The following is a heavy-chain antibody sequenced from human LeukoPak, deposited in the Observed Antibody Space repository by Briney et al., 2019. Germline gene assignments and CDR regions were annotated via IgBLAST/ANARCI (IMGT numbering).Heavy chain of an antibody. CDR2: INHSGST. D-gene: IGHD6-6*01. CDR3: ARHVRSSSPSD. J-gene: IGHJ4*02. V-gene: IGHV4-34*01. CDR1: GGSFSGYY. Sequence: SETLSLTCAVYGGSFSGYYWSWIRQPPGKGLEWIGEINHSGSTNYNPSLKSRVTISVDTSKNQFSLKLSSVTAADTAVYYCARHVRSSSPSDWGQGTLVTVSS.